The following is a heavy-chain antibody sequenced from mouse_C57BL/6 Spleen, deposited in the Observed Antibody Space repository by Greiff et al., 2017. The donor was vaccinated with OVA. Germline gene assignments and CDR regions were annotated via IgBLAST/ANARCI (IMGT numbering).Heavy chain of an antibody. CDR2: IYPGDGDT. J-gene: IGHJ4*01. Sequence: VQLQQSGPELVKPGASVKISCKASGYAFSSSWMNWVKQRPGKGLEWIGRIYPGDGDTNYNGKFKGKATLTADKSSSTAYMQLSSLTSEDSAVYFCARFGSSYAMDYWGQGTSVTVSS. CDR1: GYAFSSSW. CDR3: ARFGSSYAMDY. D-gene: IGHD1-1*01. V-gene: IGHV1-82*01.